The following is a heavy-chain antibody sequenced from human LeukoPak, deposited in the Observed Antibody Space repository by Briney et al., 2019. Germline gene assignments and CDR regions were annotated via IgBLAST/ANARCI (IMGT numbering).Heavy chain of an antibody. V-gene: IGHV3-48*03. CDR2: MSSSGGPI. Sequence: QPGGSLRLSCAASGFIFSNYAMSWVRQAPGKGLEWVSLMSSSGGPIYYADSLKGRFTISRDNAKNSLYLQMDSLRAGDTAVYYCARGSRGSSHGLAFDMWGQGTMVTVSS. J-gene: IGHJ3*02. D-gene: IGHD5-18*01. CDR3: ARGSRGSSHGLAFDM. CDR1: GFIFSNYA.